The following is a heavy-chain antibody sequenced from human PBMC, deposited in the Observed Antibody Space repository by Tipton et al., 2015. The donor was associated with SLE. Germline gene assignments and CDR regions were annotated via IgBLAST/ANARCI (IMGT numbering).Heavy chain of an antibody. CDR3: ARAGGSGWPQHDY. V-gene: IGHV4-4*07. CDR2: LYTSGTT. D-gene: IGHD6-19*01. J-gene: IGHJ4*02. Sequence: TLSLTCTVSGGSISTYYWSWIRQPAGKGLEWIGRLYTSGTTNYNPSLKSRVTMSLHTSTNQFSLQLNSVTAADTAVYYCARAGGSGWPQHDYWGPGTLVTVSS. CDR1: GGSISTYY.